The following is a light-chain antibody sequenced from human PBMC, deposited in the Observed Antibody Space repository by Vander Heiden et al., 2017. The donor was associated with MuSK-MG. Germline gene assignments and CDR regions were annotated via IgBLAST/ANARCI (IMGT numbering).Light chain of an antibody. CDR2: GAS. J-gene: IGKJ4*01. V-gene: IGKV3-15*01. CDR3: QQYISCPFSLT. Sequence: EIVMTQSPATLSVSPGERATLACRASQSVSSNLAWYQQKPGQAPRLLIYGASTRATGFPARFTGSGSGTEFTLTISSLQSEDFAVYYCQQYISCPFSLTFGGGTKVEIK. CDR1: QSVSSN.